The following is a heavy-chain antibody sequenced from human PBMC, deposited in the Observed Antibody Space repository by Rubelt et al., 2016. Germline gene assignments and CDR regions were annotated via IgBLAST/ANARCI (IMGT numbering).Heavy chain of an antibody. D-gene: IGHD3-22*01. CDR3: AGDRGDSTGRIDC. CDR1: GVSMSTGGPY. CDR2: IYYTGTT. J-gene: IGHJ4*02. Sequence: QVQLQESGPGLVKPSQTLSLTCTVSGVSMSTGGPYWSWIRQHPGKGLEWIGYIYYTGTTYYNPSLKSRVSISVDTSKNQFSPNLSSVTAADTAVYYCAGDRGDSTGRIDCWGQGTLVSVSS. V-gene: IGHV4-31*03.